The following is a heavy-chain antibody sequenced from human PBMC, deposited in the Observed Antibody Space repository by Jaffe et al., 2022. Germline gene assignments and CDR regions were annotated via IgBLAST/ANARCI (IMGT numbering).Heavy chain of an antibody. CDR2: IRSKANSYAT. CDR3: TTFTYYYDSSGYLIIDAFDI. CDR1: GFTFSGSA. Sequence: EVQLVESGGGLVQPGGSLKLSCAASGFTFSGSAMHWVRQASGKGLEWVGRIRSKANSYATAYAASVKGRFTISRDDSKNTAYLQMNSLKTEDTAVYYCTTFTYYYDSSGYLIIDAFDIWGQGTMVTVSS. D-gene: IGHD3-22*01. V-gene: IGHV3-73*02. J-gene: IGHJ3*02.